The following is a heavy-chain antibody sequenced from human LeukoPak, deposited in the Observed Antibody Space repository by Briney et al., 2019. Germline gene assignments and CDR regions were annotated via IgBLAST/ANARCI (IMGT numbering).Heavy chain of an antibody. CDR3: ARRVGFGVVTSIGY. Sequence: PSETLSLTCAVYGGSFSGYYWSWLRQPPGKGLEWIGEINHSGSTNYNPSLKSRITISVDTSKNQFSLKLSSVTAADTAVYYCARRVGFGVVTSIGYWGQGTLVTVSS. D-gene: IGHD3-3*01. CDR1: GGSFSGYY. V-gene: IGHV4-34*01. J-gene: IGHJ4*02. CDR2: INHSGST.